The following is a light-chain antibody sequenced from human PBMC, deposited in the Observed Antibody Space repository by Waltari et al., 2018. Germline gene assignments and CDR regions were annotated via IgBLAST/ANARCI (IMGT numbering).Light chain of an antibody. J-gene: IGKJ1*01. CDR2: AAS. CDR3: QNHERLPAT. V-gene: IGKV3-11*01. CDR1: QSISKY. Sequence: SCMASQSISKYLVWYQQRPGHAPRLLIYAASTRATVVPDRFSGSGYGTDFTLTISRLEPEDFAVYYCQNHERLPATFGQGTKVEIK.